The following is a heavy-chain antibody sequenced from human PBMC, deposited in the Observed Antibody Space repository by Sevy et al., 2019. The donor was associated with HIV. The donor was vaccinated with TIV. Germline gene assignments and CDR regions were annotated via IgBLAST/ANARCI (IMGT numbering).Heavy chain of an antibody. D-gene: IGHD4-17*01. CDR1: GGSIGTYY. V-gene: IGHV4-4*07. Sequence: SETLSLTCTVSGGSIGTYYWNWIRQPAGKGLEWIGRIYTAGNTKYNPSLKDRVTMSLDTSNNQFSLRVSSVTAADTAVYYCARELHWVYXDXEXXXXXWGXGTLVTVSS. CDR2: IYTAGNT. CDR3: ARELHWVYXDXEXXXXX. J-gene: IGHJ4*02.